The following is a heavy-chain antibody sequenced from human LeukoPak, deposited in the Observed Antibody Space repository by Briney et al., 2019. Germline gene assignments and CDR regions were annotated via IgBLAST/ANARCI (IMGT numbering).Heavy chain of an antibody. CDR1: GGSFSGYD. Sequence: SETLSLTCAVSGGSFSGYDWSWIRQAPGKGLEWIGSIYYSGTTYFNPSLKSRVTISVDTTKHHFSLRLSSVTAAHAAAYYCARHRGTEASGIADWGQGTLVTVSS. CDR2: IYYSGTT. J-gene: IGHJ4*02. V-gene: IGHV4-59*05. CDR3: ARHRGTEASGIAD. D-gene: IGHD3-10*01.